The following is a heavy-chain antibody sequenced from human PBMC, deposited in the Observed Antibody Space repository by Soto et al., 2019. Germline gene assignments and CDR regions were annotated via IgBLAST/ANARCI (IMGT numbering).Heavy chain of an antibody. V-gene: IGHV3-48*04. J-gene: IGHJ6*03. CDR2: ISSSGNTI. Sequence: EVQLVESGGGLVQPGGSLRLSCAASGFTFSSHSMNWVRQAPGKGLEWVSYISSSGNTIFYADSVKGRFTISRDNAKNSLDLQMSSLRAEDTALYYCARARPQSYYYYYMDVWGKGTTVTVSS. CDR3: ARARPQSYYYYYMDV. CDR1: GFTFSSHS.